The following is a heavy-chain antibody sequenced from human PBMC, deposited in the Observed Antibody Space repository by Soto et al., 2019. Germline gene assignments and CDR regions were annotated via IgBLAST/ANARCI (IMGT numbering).Heavy chain of an antibody. J-gene: IGHJ4*02. Sequence: SETLSHTCAVSGASVSGQYWSWIRQPPGKGLEWVGEIIPTGSTTYNPCLKSRLTISLDTSKNHFSLKLSSLSAADTAVYYCARLHGSYGFDYWGQGTLVTVSS. CDR1: GASVSGQY. D-gene: IGHD5-18*01. CDR2: IIPTGST. V-gene: IGHV4-34*12. CDR3: ARLHGSYGFDY.